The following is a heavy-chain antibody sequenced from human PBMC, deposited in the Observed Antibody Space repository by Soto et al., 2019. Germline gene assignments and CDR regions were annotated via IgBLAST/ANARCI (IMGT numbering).Heavy chain of an antibody. J-gene: IGHJ4*02. CDR1: GFTFSDYY. CDR3: ARDLVTNYHDY. CDR2: ISSSSSYT. D-gene: IGHD4-4*01. V-gene: IGHV3-11*06. Sequence: AASGFTFSDYYMGWIRQAPGKGLEWVSYISSSSSYTNYADSVKGRFTISRDNAKNSLYLQMNSLRAEDTAVYYCARDLVTNYHDYWGQGTLVTVSS.